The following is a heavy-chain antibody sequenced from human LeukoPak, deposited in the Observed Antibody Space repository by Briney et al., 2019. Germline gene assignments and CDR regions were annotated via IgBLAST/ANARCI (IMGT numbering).Heavy chain of an antibody. J-gene: IGHJ4*02. V-gene: IGHV3-23*01. CDR3: AKSDTAIGPTIDY. D-gene: IGHD5-18*01. CDR2: ISGGSSGST. Sequence: GGSLRLSCAASGFTFSSYAMSWVRQAPGKGLEWLSVISGGSSGSTYYADSVTGRFTVSRDNSKNTVDLQMNSLRAEDTAVYYCAKSDTAIGPTIDYWGQGTLVTVSS. CDR1: GFTFSSYA.